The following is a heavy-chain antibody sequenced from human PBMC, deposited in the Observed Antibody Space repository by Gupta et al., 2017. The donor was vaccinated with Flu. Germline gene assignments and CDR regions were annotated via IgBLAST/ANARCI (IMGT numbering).Heavy chain of an antibody. J-gene: IGHJ6*02. Sequence: QVQLVESGGGVVQPGRSLRPSFAAAGFTFSSYGMHWVRQAPGKGLEWVAVIWYDGSNKYYADSVNGRFTSSRDNSKNTLYLQMNSLRAEDTAVYYCARPLWFGDEEKYYYYGMDVWGQGTTVTVSS. V-gene: IGHV3-33*01. CDR2: IWYDGSNK. CDR1: GFTFSSYG. D-gene: IGHD3-10*01. CDR3: ARPLWFGDEEKYYYYGMDV.